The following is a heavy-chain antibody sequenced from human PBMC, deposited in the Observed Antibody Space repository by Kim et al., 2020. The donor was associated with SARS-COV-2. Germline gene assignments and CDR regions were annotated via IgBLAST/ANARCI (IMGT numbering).Heavy chain of an antibody. CDR3: ARGPRELAYYYYYGMDV. V-gene: IGHV4-34*04. J-gene: IGHJ6*02. Sequence: LKSPATISVETSKNQFSLKLSSVTAADTAVYYCARGPRELAYYYYYGMDVWGQGTTVTVSS. D-gene: IGHD3-10*01.